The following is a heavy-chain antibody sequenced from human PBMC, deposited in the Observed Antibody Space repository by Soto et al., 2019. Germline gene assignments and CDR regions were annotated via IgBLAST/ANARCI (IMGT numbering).Heavy chain of an antibody. Sequence: ASVKVSCKASGYTFSSYFISWVRQAPGQGLEWMGWISAYNGNTNYAQNLQGRVTMATDTSTSTAYMELRSLRSDDTAVYYCARDLPPVDYWGQGTLVTSPQ. CDR1: GYTFSSYF. CDR3: ARDLPPVDY. J-gene: IGHJ4*02. CDR2: ISAYNGNT. V-gene: IGHV1-18*01.